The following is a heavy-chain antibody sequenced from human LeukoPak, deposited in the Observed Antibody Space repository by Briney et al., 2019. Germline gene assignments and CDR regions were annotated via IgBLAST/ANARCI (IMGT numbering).Heavy chain of an antibody. D-gene: IGHD2-21*01. CDR1: GFTFSRHW. CDR2: IDSDGSTT. V-gene: IGHV3-74*01. Sequence: PGGSLRLSCEASGFTFSRHWMHWVRRAPGRGLVWVSRIDSDGSTTSYADSVKGRFTVSRDNARNTLYLDMTGLRVDDTAVYYCARRGAIIRSRFDPWGQGTLVTVSS. CDR3: ARRGAIIRSRFDP. J-gene: IGHJ5*02.